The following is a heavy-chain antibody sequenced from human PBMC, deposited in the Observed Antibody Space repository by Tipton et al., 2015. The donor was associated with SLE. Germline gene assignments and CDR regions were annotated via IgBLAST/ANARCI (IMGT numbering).Heavy chain of an antibody. V-gene: IGHV3-30*18. D-gene: IGHD3-9*01. CDR3: VKNVGNIWSGAGHFDL. CDR2: ISYDGNNK. J-gene: IGHJ2*01. Sequence: SLRLSCAASGFTFSNYALHWVRQAPGKGVEWAAIISYDGNNKYYANSLKDRFAISRDNTRSSLYLQMNSLSVEDTGVYYCVKNVGNIWSGAGHFDLWGRGTLFTVS. CDR1: GFTFSNYA.